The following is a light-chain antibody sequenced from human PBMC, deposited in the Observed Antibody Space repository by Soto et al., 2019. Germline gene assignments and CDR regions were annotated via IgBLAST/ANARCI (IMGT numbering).Light chain of an antibody. Sequence: EIVLTQSPATLSLSPGERATLSCRASQSVSSSYLAWYRQRPGQPPRLLIFGASYRATGIPDRFSGSGSGTDFTLTISRLEPEDFAVYYCQHYSSSPPEFTFGPGTKVDSK. CDR3: QHYSSSPPEFT. J-gene: IGKJ3*01. CDR1: QSVSSSY. V-gene: IGKV3-20*01. CDR2: GAS.